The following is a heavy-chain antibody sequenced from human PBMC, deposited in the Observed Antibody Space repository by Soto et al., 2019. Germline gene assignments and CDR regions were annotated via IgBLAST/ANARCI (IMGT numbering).Heavy chain of an antibody. CDR2: IYYSGST. CDR3: ASLRFLEWLLSPLDY. Sequence: QLQLPASGPGLVKPSETLSLTCTVSGGSISSSSYYWGWLRQPPGKGLEWIGSIYYSGSTYYNPSLKSRVTISVDTSKNQFSLKLSSVTAADTAVYYCASLRFLEWLLSPLDYWGQGTLVTVSS. CDR1: GGSISSSSYY. D-gene: IGHD3-3*01. V-gene: IGHV4-39*01. J-gene: IGHJ4*02.